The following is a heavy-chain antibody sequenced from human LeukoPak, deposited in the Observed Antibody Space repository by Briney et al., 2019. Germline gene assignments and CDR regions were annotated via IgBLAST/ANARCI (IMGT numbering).Heavy chain of an antibody. V-gene: IGHV3-23*01. Sequence: GGSLRLSCAASGFTFANYAITWIRQAPGKGLEWVSSTSGSGHNTYYADSVQGRFTISRDNSKNTLFLQMDSLRADDTAVYHCAKDPNGDYVGAFDMWGQGTMVTVSS. CDR1: GFTFANYA. CDR2: TSGSGHNT. D-gene: IGHD4-17*01. CDR3: AKDPNGDYVGAFDM. J-gene: IGHJ3*02.